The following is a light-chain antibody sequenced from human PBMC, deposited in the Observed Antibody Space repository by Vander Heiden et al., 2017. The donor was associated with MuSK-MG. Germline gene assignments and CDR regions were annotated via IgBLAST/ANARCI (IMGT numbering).Light chain of an antibody. CDR3: QQDNSYSWT. J-gene: IGKJ1*01. Sequence: DIQMTQSPSTLSASVGDRVTITCRASQSISSWLAWYQQKPGKAPKLLIYDASSLESGVPSRFSSSGSGTEFTLTISSLQPDDFATYYCQQDNSYSWTFGQGTKVEIK. V-gene: IGKV1-5*01. CDR1: QSISSW. CDR2: DAS.